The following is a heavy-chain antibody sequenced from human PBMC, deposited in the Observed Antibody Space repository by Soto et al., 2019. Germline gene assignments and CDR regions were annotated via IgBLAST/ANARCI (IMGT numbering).Heavy chain of an antibody. Sequence: SETLSLTCTVSGGSISSYYWSWIRQPPGKGLEWIAYIYYSGSTNYNPSLKSRVAISGDTSKNQFSLKLSSVTAADTDVYYCARTVIGGFDYWGQGTLVTVSS. CDR3: ARTVIGGFDY. CDR2: IYYSGST. J-gene: IGHJ4*02. D-gene: IGHD3-16*02. CDR1: GGSISSYY. V-gene: IGHV4-59*01.